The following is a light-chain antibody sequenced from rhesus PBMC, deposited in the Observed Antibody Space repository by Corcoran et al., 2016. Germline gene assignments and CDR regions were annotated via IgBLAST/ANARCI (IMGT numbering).Light chain of an antibody. CDR1: QDISSW. CDR3: QQYDDLPWT. V-gene: IGKV1-19*01. CDR2: YAS. Sequence: DIQMTQSPSSLSASVGDKVTITCRASQDISSWLAWYQQKPGKASKPLISYASSLQRGVPARFSGGGAGTNYTLTISSLQPEDFATYYCQQYDDLPWTFGQGTKVEIK. J-gene: IGKJ1*01.